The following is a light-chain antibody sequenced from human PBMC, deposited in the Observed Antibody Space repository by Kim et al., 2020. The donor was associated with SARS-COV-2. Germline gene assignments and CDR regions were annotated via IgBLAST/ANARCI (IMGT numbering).Light chain of an antibody. CDR1: QSVRRN. V-gene: IGKV3D-15*01. CDR2: GGS. CDR3: QQYSNWPPYS. J-gene: IGKJ2*03. Sequence: VSPGERATFSCRASQSVRRNVAWYQQKPGQAPRLLIYGGSTRATGIPAKFSGSGWGTEFTLTISSLQSDDSAVYYCQQYSNWPPYSFGQGTKLEI.